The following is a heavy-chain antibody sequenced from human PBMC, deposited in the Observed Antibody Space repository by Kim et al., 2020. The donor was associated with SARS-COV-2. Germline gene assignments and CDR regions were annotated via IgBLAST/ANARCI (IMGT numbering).Heavy chain of an antibody. Sequence: ADAVKGRFTISRDNAKNSLYLQMNSLRAEDTALYYCAKDMGYDSSGVFDLWGRGTLVTVSS. CDR3: AKDMGYDSSGVFDL. J-gene: IGHJ2*01. D-gene: IGHD3-22*01. V-gene: IGHV3-9*01.